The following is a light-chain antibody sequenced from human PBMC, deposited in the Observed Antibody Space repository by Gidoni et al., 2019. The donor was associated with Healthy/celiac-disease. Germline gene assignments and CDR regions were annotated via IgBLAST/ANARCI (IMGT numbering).Light chain of an antibody. Sequence: IVLTQSPATLSLSPGERATLSFSASQSVRSYLAWYQQKPGQAPRILIYDASNRATGIPARFSGSGSGTDFTLTISSIEPEECAVYYCQQRSNWPTFGQGTKVEIK. J-gene: IGKJ1*01. CDR1: QSVRSY. CDR2: DAS. V-gene: IGKV3-11*01. CDR3: QQRSNWPT.